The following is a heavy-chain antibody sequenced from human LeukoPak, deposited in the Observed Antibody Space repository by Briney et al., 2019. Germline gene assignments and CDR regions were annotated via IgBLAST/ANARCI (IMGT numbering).Heavy chain of an antibody. CDR1: GFTFSSYW. J-gene: IGHJ4*02. D-gene: IGHD5-12*01. CDR2: IKRDGSEK. Sequence: GGSLRLSCAASGFTFSSYWMSWVRQAPGKGLEWVANIKRDGSEKYYVDSVKGRFTISRDNAKSSLYLQMNSLRAEDTAVYYCARDLWYSGYDFDYWGQGTLVTVSS. CDR3: ARDLWYSGYDFDY. V-gene: IGHV3-7*01.